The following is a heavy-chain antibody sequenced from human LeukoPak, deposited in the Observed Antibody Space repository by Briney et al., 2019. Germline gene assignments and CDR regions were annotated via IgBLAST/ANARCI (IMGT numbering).Heavy chain of an antibody. D-gene: IGHD6-19*01. V-gene: IGHV4-59*01. CDR3: AGVRTGSSGRSEYFLH. J-gene: IGHJ1*01. CDR2: VIYSGST. CDR1: GASISSNY. Sequence: KPSETLSLTCTVSGASISSNYWTWIRQPPGKGLEWIGYVIYSGSTDYSASLKSRVTISLDTSKSHFSLKLTSVTAADTAVYYCAGVRTGSSGRSEYFLHWGQGTLVTVSS.